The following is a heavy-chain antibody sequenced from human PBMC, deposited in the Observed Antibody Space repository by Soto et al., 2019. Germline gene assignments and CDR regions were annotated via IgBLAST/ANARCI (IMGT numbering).Heavy chain of an antibody. Sequence: EVPLVQSGGGLVQPASSLRLSCTASGFTFDDYAMHWVRQAPGKGLEWVSGISWNSGSIGYADSVKDRITISRDNGKNSLGLQINSLRAEATDSDYCAKDRGGPIWEGSSSFDYWGGGTLVIVSS. J-gene: IGHJ4*01. CDR2: ISWNSGSI. CDR1: GFTFDDYA. V-gene: IGHV3-9*01. D-gene: IGHD6-6*01. CDR3: AKDRGGPIWEGSSSFDY.